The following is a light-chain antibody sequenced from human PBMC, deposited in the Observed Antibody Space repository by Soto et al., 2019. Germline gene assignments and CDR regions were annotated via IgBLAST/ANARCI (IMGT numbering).Light chain of an antibody. Sequence: QSVLTQSPSVSAAPGQTVTISCSGSGSNIGNNYISWYQQVPGTAPKLLIYDNNKRPSGIPDRFSGSNSGTSATLGITGLQTGDEADYYCATWDSSLSLWMFGGGTKLTVL. J-gene: IGLJ3*02. CDR1: GSNIGNNY. CDR2: DNN. CDR3: ATWDSSLSLWM. V-gene: IGLV1-51*01.